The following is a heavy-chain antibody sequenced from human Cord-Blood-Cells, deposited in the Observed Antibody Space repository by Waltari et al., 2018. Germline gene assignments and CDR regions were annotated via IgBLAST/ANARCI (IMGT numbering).Heavy chain of an antibody. CDR1: GGSISSSSYY. CDR2: IYYSGST. J-gene: IGHJ5*02. Sequence: QLQLQESGPGLVKPSETLSLTCTVSGGSISSSSYYVGWIRQPPGKGLEWIGGIYYSGSTYYNPSLKSRVTISVDTSKNQFSLKLSSVTAADTAVYYCARVGGSGSYYNWFDPWGQGTLVTVSS. CDR3: ARVGGSGSYYNWFDP. V-gene: IGHV4-39*01. D-gene: IGHD3-10*01.